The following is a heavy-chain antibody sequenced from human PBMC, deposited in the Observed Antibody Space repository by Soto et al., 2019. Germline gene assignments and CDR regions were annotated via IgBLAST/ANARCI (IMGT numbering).Heavy chain of an antibody. V-gene: IGHV1-46*01. CDR2: INPSGGGT. D-gene: IGHD5-18*01. Sequence: QVQLVQSGAEVKKPGASVKVSCKASGYTFTSYYMHCVRQAPGQGLEWMGIINPSGGGTSYTQKFQGRVTMTRDTSTSTVYMELSSLRSEDTAVYYCAREVERGYSYGYLEYWGQGTLVTVSS. CDR3: AREVERGYSYGYLEY. J-gene: IGHJ4*02. CDR1: GYTFTSYY.